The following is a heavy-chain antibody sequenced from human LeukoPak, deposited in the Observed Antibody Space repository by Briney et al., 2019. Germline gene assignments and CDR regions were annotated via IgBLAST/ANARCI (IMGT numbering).Heavy chain of an antibody. CDR2: INPNSGGT. CDR3: ARAHYDILTGYYNVPYFDY. J-gene: IGHJ4*02. D-gene: IGHD3-9*01. Sequence: ASVKVSCKASGYTFTGYYMHWVRQAPGQGLEWMGWINPNSGGTNYAQKFQGRVTMTRDTSISTAYMELSRLRSDDTAVYYCARAHYDILTGYYNVPYFDYWGQGTLVTVSS. CDR1: GYTFTGYY. V-gene: IGHV1-2*02.